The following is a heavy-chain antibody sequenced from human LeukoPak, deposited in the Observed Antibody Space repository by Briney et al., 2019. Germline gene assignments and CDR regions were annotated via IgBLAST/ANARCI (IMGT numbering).Heavy chain of an antibody. CDR2: IRAYNGNT. V-gene: IGHV1-18*01. J-gene: IGHJ4*02. CDR3: ARGPITMIVVVTDLYDY. CDR1: GYTFTSYG. D-gene: IGHD3-22*01. Sequence: ASVKVSCQASGYTFTSYGIRWVGPAPGQGLEWMGWIRAYNGNTNYAQKLQGRVTMTTDTSTSTAYRELRSLRSDDTAVYYCARGPITMIVVVTDLYDYWGQGTLVTVSS.